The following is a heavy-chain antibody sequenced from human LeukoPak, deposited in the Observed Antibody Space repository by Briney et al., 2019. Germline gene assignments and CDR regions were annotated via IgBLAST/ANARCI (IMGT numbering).Heavy chain of an antibody. CDR2: MNPNSGNT. V-gene: IGHV1-8*01. CDR1: GYTFTSYD. J-gene: IGHJ5*02. D-gene: IGHD3-10*01. CDR3: ARGRVTMVRGVISWFDP. Sequence: ASVKVSCKASGYTFTSYDINWVRQATGQGLEWMGWMNPNSGNTGYAQRFQGRVTMTRNTSISTAYMELSSLRSEDTAVYHCARGRVTMVRGVISWFDPWGQGTLVTVSS.